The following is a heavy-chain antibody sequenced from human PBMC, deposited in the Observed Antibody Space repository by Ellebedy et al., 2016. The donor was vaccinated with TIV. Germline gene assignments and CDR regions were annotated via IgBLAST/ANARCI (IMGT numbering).Heavy chain of an antibody. CDR2: IIPTFGTA. CDR1: GGTFSSYA. J-gene: IGHJ6*02. V-gene: IGHV1-69*06. Sequence: ASVKVSCKASGGTFSSYAISWVRQAPGQGLEWMGGIIPTFGTANYAQKFQGRVTITADKSTSTAYMELSSLRSEDTAVYYCARDDPVVGKGKAYYYYAMDVWGQGTTVTVSS. CDR3: ARDDPVVGKGKAYYYYAMDV. D-gene: IGHD6-19*01.